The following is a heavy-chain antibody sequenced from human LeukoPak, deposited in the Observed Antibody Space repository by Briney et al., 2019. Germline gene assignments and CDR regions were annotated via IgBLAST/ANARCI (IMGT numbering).Heavy chain of an antibody. D-gene: IGHD3-9*01. CDR1: GDTFTSYY. CDR3: ARNRYLAYDILTVYLGYYGMDI. V-gene: IGHV1-46*01. Sequence: ASVKVSCKASGDTFTSYYMHWVRHALGQGLEWMGIINPSGGSTSYAQQFQGRVTTTRDTSTTTVYLERSSLRSEDTAVYYCARNRYLAYDILTVYLGYYGMDIWGQGTTVTVSS. CDR2: INPSGGST. J-gene: IGHJ6*02.